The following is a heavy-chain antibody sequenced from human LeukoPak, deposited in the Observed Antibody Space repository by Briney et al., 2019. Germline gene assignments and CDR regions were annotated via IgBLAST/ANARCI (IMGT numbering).Heavy chain of an antibody. V-gene: IGHV3-33*01. D-gene: IGHD3-3*01. J-gene: IGHJ4*02. CDR1: GFTFNNFG. CDR3: ARDRGANYDFDY. Sequence: TWTSLRLSCAASGFTFNNFGMHWVRQAPGNGLEWVAVIWSDGGYKYYADSVKGRFTISRDNSKSALYLQMNSLRAEDTAVYYCARDRGANYDFDYWGQRTLLNVSS. CDR2: IWSDGGYK.